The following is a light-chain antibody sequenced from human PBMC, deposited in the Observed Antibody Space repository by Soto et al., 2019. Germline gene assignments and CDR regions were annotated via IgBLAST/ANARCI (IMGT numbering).Light chain of an antibody. Sequence: ELVITQSPATLSVSPGERATLSCRASQSVSSNLAWYQQKPGQAPRLLIYGASSRATGIPDRISGSGSGTDFTLTISRLEPEDFALYYCQQYSSSPITFGQGTRLEIK. J-gene: IGKJ5*01. CDR2: GAS. V-gene: IGKV3-20*01. CDR3: QQYSSSPIT. CDR1: QSVSSN.